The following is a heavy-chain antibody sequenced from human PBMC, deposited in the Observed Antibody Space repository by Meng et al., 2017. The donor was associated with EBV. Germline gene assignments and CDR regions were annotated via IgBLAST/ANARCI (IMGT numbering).Heavy chain of an antibody. Sequence: QLQLQESGSGLVKPSHPLSLTCTVSGGSGSSGNNYWIWIRQPPGKGLEWIGYIYYSGRTYYNPSLESRVTMSVDTSKNQFSLNLNSVTAADTAVYYCARVNGDCFSTICYKGWFDPWGQGTLVTVSS. CDR3: ARVNGDCFSTICYKGWFDP. CDR2: IYYSGRT. J-gene: IGHJ5*02. CDR1: GGSGSSGNNY. D-gene: IGHD2-2*02. V-gene: IGHV4-30-4*01.